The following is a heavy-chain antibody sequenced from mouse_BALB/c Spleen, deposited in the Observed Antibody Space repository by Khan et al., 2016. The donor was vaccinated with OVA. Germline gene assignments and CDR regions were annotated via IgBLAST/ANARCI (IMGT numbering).Heavy chain of an antibody. D-gene: IGHD1-1*01. J-gene: IGHJ4*01. CDR3: TRHGSSYDAMDY. CDR1: GYTFTNYF. CDR2: IYPSDGYT. Sequence: QMQLQQPGAELVRPGASVKLSCKASGYTFTNYFINWVKQRPGQGLEWIGNIYPSDGYTTYNQKFKDTATLTVDKSSSTAYMHLSSPTSDDSAVYYCTRHGSSYDAMDYWGQGTSVTVSS. V-gene: IGHV1-69*02.